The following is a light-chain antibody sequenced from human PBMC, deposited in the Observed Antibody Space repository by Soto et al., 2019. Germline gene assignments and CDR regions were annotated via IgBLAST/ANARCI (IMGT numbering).Light chain of an antibody. J-gene: IGLJ1*01. CDR1: GSDVGGYNY. Sequence: QSALTQPHSVSGSPGQSVAISCTGTGSDVGGYNYVSWYQQHPGKAPKLIIYDVNKRPSGVPDRFSGSKSGNTASLTISGIQSEDEADYYCCSFAGSFYVFGTGNKVTVL. CDR2: DVN. V-gene: IGLV2-11*01. CDR3: CSFAGSFYV.